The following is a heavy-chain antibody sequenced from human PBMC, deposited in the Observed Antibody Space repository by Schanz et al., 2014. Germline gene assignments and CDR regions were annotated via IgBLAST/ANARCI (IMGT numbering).Heavy chain of an antibody. D-gene: IGHD4-17*01. J-gene: IGHJ3*02. CDR3: ARDRGHGDLPGDI. CDR1: GGSVSSVGDY. Sequence: QVQLQESGPGLAKPSQTLSLTCTVSGGSVSSVGDYWSWIRQQPGKGLEWIGFISYSGSTYYNPSHKSRVTISEDTSKNQFSLNLSSAAAADTAVYYCARDRGHGDLPGDIWGQGTMVTVSS. CDR2: ISYSGST. V-gene: IGHV4-31*03.